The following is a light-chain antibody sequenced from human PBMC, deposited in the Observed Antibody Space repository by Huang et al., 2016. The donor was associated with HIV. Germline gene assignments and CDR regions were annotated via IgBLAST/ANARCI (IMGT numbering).Light chain of an antibody. Sequence: DIVMTQSPLSLPVTPGEAASISCRSSQSLLHSNGYNYLDWYLQKPGQSPQLLIYLGSYRASGVPDRFSGSGSGTDFTLKISRVEAEDVGVYYCVQALQTPWTFGQGTKVEIK. CDR2: LGS. V-gene: IGKV2-28*01. CDR1: QSLLHSNGYNY. CDR3: VQALQTPWT. J-gene: IGKJ1*01.